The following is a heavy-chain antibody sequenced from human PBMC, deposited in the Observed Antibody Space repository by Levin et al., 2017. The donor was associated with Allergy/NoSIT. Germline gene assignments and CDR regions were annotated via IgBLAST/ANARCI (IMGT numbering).Heavy chain of an antibody. CDR3: AKGSSGSLLISYFQH. Sequence: GGSLRLSCAASGFTFSSYAMSWVRQAPGKGLEWVSAISGSGGSTYYADSVKGRFTISRDNSKNTLYLQMNSLRAEDTAVYYCAKGSSGSLLISYFQHWGQGTLVTVSS. CDR1: GFTFSSYA. D-gene: IGHD1-26*01. V-gene: IGHV3-23*01. CDR2: ISGSGGST. J-gene: IGHJ1*01.